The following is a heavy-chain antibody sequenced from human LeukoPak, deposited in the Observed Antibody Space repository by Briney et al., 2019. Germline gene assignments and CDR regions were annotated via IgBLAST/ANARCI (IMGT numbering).Heavy chain of an antibody. V-gene: IGHV3-33*01. Sequence: PGRSLRLSCAASGFTFSSYGMHWVRQAPGKGLEWVAVIWYDGSNKYYADSVKGRFTISRDNSKNTLYLQMNSLRAEDTAVYYCAREPAIAVAGGDYYYYGMDVWGQGTTVTVSS. CDR1: GFTFSSYG. J-gene: IGHJ6*02. D-gene: IGHD6-19*01. CDR2: IWYDGSNK. CDR3: AREPAIAVAGGDYYYYGMDV.